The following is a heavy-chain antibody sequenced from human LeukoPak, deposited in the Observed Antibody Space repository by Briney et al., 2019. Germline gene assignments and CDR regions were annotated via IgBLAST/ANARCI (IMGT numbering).Heavy chain of an antibody. J-gene: IGHJ4*02. D-gene: IGHD3-10*01. V-gene: IGHV1-18*04. CDR3: ARSSRFSLLWFGELLDY. CDR1: GYTFTSYG. Sequence: GASVKVSCKASGYTFTSYGISWVRQAPGQGLEWMGWISAYNGNTNYAQKLQGRVTMTTVTSTSTAYMELRSPRSDDTAVYYCARSSRFSLLWFGELLDYWGQGTLVTVSS. CDR2: ISAYNGNT.